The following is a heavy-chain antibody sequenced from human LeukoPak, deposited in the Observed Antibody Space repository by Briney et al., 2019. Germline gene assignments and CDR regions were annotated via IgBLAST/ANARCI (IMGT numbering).Heavy chain of an antibody. CDR2: IWFDGSKK. V-gene: IGHV3-33*06. CDR3: AKDGVRIAASGLLDN. CDR1: GFAFSSYG. D-gene: IGHD6-13*01. Sequence: GGSLRLSWAASGFAFSSYGMYWVRQAPGKGLEWVAVIWFDGSKKYYADSVKGRFTISRDNSKNTLYLQMNSLRAEDTAVYYCAKDGVRIAASGLLDNWGQGTLVTVSS. J-gene: IGHJ4*02.